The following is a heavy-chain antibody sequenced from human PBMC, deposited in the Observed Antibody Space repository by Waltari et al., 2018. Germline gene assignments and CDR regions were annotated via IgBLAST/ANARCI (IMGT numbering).Heavy chain of an antibody. CDR3: ARQAAPGTDS. V-gene: IGHV3-23*01. CDR1: GFTFSNYG. CDR2: STGSCGST. Sequence: EVQLLESGGGLVQPGGSLRLSCAASGFTFSNYGMSWVRRAPGKGLERVSASTGSCGSTYSADSVKGRFTFSRDNSKNTLYLQMNSLRAEDTAVYYCARQAAPGTDSWGQGTLVTVSS. J-gene: IGHJ4*02. D-gene: IGHD6-13*01.